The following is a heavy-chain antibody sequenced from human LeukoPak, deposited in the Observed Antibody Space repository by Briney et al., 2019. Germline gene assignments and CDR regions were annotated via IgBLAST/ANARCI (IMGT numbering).Heavy chain of an antibody. CDR1: GGSISSSSSF. V-gene: IGHV4-39*01. J-gene: IGHJ5*02. Sequence: KSSETLSLTCTVPGGSISSSSSFWAWIRQPPGKGLEWIGSFYYIGSTYYNPSLKSRVTISVDTSKNQLSLKLNSVTAADTAVYYCARSLSLSGNTNWFDPWGQGTLVTVSS. CDR3: ARSLSLSGNTNWFDP. CDR2: FYYIGST. D-gene: IGHD1-26*01.